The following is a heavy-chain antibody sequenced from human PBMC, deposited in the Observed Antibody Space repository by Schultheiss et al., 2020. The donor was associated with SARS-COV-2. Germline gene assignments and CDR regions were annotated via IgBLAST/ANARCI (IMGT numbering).Heavy chain of an antibody. J-gene: IGHJ6*02. CDR2: IHPYGIV. CDR1: RGSFSNYY. Sequence: SETLSLTCAVFRGSFSNYYWTWIRHSPRTGLEWIGEIHPYGIVSYNPSLKSRVTISLDTSKNQFSLKLISVTAADTAVYYCSRTRADYGSGSFSGYGLDVWGQGTTVTVSS. D-gene: IGHD3-10*01. V-gene: IGHV4-34*01. CDR3: SRTRADYGSGSFSGYGLDV.